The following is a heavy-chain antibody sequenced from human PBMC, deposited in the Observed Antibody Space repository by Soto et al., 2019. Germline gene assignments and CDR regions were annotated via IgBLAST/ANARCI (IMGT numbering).Heavy chain of an antibody. Sequence: ASVKVSCKASGYTFTSYYMHWVRQAPGQGLEWMGIINPSGGSTSYAQKFQGRVTMTRDTSTSTVYMELSSLRSDDTAVYYCARTYDFRSGYYVWFDPWGQGTLVTVSS. CDR2: INPSGGST. V-gene: IGHV1-46*01. CDR3: ARTYDFRSGYYVWFDP. J-gene: IGHJ5*02. CDR1: GYTFTSYY. D-gene: IGHD3-3*01.